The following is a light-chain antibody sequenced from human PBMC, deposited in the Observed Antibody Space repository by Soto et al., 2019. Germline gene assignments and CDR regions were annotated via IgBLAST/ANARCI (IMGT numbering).Light chain of an antibody. J-gene: IGKJ5*01. CDR2: TAS. Sequence: DIQMTQSPSSLSASVGDRVSITCRASQSISSFLNWYQQKPGKAPNLLIYTASSLHSGVPSRFSGSGSGTDFTLTVSSLQPEDFATYYCQQSYSTPITFGQGTQLEIK. CDR1: QSISSF. CDR3: QQSYSTPIT. V-gene: IGKV1-39*01.